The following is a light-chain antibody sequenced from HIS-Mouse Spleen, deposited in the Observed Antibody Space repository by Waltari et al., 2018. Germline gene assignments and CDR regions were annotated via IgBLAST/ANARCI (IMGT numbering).Light chain of an antibody. CDR1: QSLVHSDGNTY. J-gene: IGKJ3*01. CDR2: KVS. V-gene: IGKV2-30*02. Sequence: DVVMTQSPLSLPVTLGQPASISCRSSQSLVHSDGNTYLNWFQQRPGQSPRRLIYKVSNRDSGVPDRFSGSGSGTDFTLKISRVEAEDVGVYYCMQGTHWPLTFGPGTKVYIK. CDR3: MQGTHWPLT.